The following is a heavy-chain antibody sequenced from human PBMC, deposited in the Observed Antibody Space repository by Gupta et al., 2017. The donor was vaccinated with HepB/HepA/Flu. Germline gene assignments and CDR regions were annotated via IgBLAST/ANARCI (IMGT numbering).Heavy chain of an antibody. Sequence: EVQLVEPGGGLVQPGRSLRLSCAVSEFTFSNYWMCWVRQAPGKGLEWVASIKEDGSGEAYVDSVKGRFIISRDNTKDSLYLQMSSLRAEDTAVYYCAREGLYSGGYYAPDYWGQGTLVTVSS. CDR1: EFTFSNYW. CDR3: AREGLYSGGYYAPDY. D-gene: IGHD6-19*01. J-gene: IGHJ4*02. CDR2: IKEDGSGE. V-gene: IGHV3-7*01.